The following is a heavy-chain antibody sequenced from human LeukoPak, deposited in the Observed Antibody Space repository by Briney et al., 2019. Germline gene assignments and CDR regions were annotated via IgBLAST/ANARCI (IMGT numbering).Heavy chain of an antibody. D-gene: IGHD3-10*01. CDR2: INPTGGST. CDR1: GYTFTSYY. Sequence: GASVKVSCKASGYTFTSYYMHWVRQAPGEGLEWMGIINPTGGSTSYAQKFQGRVTMTRDMSTSTVYMELSSLRSEDTAVYYCARSSMVRGVIISNWFDPWGQGTLVTVSS. V-gene: IGHV1-46*01. J-gene: IGHJ5*02. CDR3: ARSSMVRGVIISNWFDP.